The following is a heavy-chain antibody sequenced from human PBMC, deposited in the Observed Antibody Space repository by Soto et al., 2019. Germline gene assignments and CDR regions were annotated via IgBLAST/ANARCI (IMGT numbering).Heavy chain of an antibody. V-gene: IGHV3-66*01. CDR2: IQSGGRT. CDR1: GFTVSSNY. CDR3: AGGDVHLSGGRFYGVPMDG. Sequence: EVQLVESGGGLVQPGGSLRLSCAASGFTVSSNYMTWVRQAPGKGLEWVSLIQSGGRTYYAGSVKGRFTISRDNSKNTLVLQMNRLRGEDTGVYYCAGGDVHLSGGRFYGVPMDGWGKGTTVTVSS. J-gene: IGHJ6*03. D-gene: IGHD2-15*01.